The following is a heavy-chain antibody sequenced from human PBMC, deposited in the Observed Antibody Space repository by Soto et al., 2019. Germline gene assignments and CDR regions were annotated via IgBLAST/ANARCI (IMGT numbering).Heavy chain of an antibody. J-gene: IGHJ4*02. CDR3: ARVPDY. V-gene: IGHV4-38-2*02. CDR2: IYHTGST. Sequence: PSETLSLTCSVSGYSISSGYYWGWIRQPPGRGLEWIGTIYHTGSTWYNPSLKSRVTISVDTSKNQFSLKIISVTAADTAVYYCARVPDYWGPGTLVTVSS. CDR1: GYSISSGYY.